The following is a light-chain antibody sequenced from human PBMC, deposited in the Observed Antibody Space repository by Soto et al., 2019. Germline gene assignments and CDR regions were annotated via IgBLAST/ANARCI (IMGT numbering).Light chain of an antibody. V-gene: IGKV1-12*01. J-gene: IGKJ5*01. CDR1: HGIGSW. CDR3: QPANSILSNT. Sequence: DIQMTQSPSPVSASVGDRVTITCRASHGIGSWLAWYKQKPGKAPKLXXYAASSLQSGVPSRFSASGSGTDLTLTVNSLQPEDFAIYGGQPANSILSNTFCQGTRREIK. CDR2: AAS.